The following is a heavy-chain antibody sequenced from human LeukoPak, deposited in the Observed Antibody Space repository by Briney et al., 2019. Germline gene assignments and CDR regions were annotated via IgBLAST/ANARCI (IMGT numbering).Heavy chain of an antibody. CDR3: ARGPMYYEFYYYYMDV. Sequence: PSGTLSLTCAVSGDSISSSEYYWGWIRQPPGKGLEWIGSVSYGGGTYNNPSLKTRVTMSVDTSKNQFSLKLSSVTAADTAVYYCARGPMYYEFYYYYMDVWGKGTTVTISS. CDR1: GDSISSSEYY. J-gene: IGHJ6*03. CDR2: VSYGGGT. V-gene: IGHV4-39*07. D-gene: IGHD3-3*01.